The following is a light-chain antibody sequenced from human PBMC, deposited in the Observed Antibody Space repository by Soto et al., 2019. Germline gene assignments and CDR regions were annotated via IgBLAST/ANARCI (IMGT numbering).Light chain of an antibody. CDR1: QSSSRY. Sequence: DIQMTQSPSSLSASVGDTVTITCRASQSSSRYLNWYQQKPGKAPNLLIYGATSLQSGVPSRFSGSGSATDFTLTISSLQPEDFATYFCQQSYNLLFTFGPGTKVDI. CDR3: QQSYNLLFT. V-gene: IGKV1-39*01. CDR2: GAT. J-gene: IGKJ3*01.